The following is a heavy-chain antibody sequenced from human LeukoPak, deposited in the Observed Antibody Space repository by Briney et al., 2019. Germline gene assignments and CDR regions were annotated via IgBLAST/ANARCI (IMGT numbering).Heavy chain of an antibody. CDR3: AREELNCGGDCFQH. Sequence: PGGSLRLSCAASGFTFSSFEMNWVRQAPGRGLEWVSYTSDSGSGIYYAESVRGRFTVSRDNAQNSLYLQMNSLRVEDTAVYYCAREELNCGGDCFQHWGQGTLVTVSS. J-gene: IGHJ4*02. V-gene: IGHV3-48*03. CDR2: TSDSGSGI. D-gene: IGHD2-21*02. CDR1: GFTFSSFE.